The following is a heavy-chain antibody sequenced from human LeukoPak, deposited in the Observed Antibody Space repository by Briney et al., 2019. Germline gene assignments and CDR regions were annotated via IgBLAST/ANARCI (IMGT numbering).Heavy chain of an antibody. V-gene: IGHV3-21*01. CDR3: ARDQWLQSYYYMDV. CDR1: GFTFSSYS. CDR2: ISTSSSYI. D-gene: IGHD5-18*01. J-gene: IGHJ6*03. Sequence: GGSLRLSCAASGFTFSSYSMNWVRQAPGKGLEWVSFISTSSSYIYCADSVKGRFTISRDNAKKSLYLQMNSLRAEDTAVYYCARDQWLQSYYYMDVWGKGTTVTVSS.